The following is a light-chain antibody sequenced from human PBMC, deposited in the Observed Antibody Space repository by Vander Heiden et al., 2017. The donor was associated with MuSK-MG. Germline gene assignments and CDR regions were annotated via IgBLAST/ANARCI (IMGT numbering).Light chain of an antibody. J-gene: IGKJ4*01. CDR3: QQYGRSLT. V-gene: IGKV3-20*01. CDR2: GAS. Sequence: ELVLTQPPGTLSLSPGERATLSCRASQSVSSSHLAWYQQKPGQAPRLLIYGASTRATGIPDRFSGSGSGTDFTLTISRLEPEDFAVYYCQQYGRSLTFGGGTKVDIK. CDR1: QSVSSSH.